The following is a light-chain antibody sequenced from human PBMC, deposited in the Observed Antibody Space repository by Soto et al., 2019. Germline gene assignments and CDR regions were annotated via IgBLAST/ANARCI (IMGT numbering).Light chain of an antibody. V-gene: IGLV2-14*01. Sequence: QSARTQPASVSGSPGQSITFSCTGTSSDVGACDCVSWYQHHPGKAPKLMIYEVNNRPSGVSNRFSGSKSGNTASLTISGLQAEDEADYYCSSFTSTSTYVFGTGTKLTVL. CDR2: EVN. CDR1: SSDVGACDC. CDR3: SSFTSTSTYV. J-gene: IGLJ1*01.